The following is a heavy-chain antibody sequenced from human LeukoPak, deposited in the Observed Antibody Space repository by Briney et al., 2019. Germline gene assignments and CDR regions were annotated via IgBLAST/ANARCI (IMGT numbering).Heavy chain of an antibody. Sequence: GGSLRLSCAAYGFTVSSNYMSWVRQAPGKGLEWASVIYSGGSTYYADSVKGRFTISRDNSKNTLYLQMNSLRAEDTAVYYCASSTVRGYSYGNYYFDYWGQGTLVTVSS. J-gene: IGHJ4*02. CDR1: GFTVSSNY. V-gene: IGHV3-53*01. CDR3: ASSTVRGYSYGNYYFDY. D-gene: IGHD5-18*01. CDR2: IYSGGST.